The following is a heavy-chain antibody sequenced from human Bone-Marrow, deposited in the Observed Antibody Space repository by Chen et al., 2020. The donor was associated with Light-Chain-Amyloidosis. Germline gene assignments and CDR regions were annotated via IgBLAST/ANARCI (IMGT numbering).Heavy chain of an antibody. Sequence: QVQLQESGPGLVKPSETLSLTSSVSGYSIRSGYYWGWIRQPPGKGLEWIGSIYHTGTTYYNPSLKSRVTISLDRSKNQFSLKLSSVNAADTAVYYSTRAGVNGTGYFSPFDHWGQGYLVTVSS. D-gene: IGHD2-8*02. CDR1: GYSIRSGYY. J-gene: IGHJ4*02. CDR2: IYHTGTT. CDR3: TRAGVNGTGYFSPFDH. V-gene: IGHV4-38-2*02.